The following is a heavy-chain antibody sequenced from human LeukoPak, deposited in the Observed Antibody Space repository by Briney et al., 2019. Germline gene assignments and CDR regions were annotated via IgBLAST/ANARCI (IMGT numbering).Heavy chain of an antibody. CDR3: ATFSSDGSREDAFDI. J-gene: IGHJ3*02. CDR2: INPNSGGT. V-gene: IGHV1-2*02. D-gene: IGHD5-24*01. Sequence: ASVKVSCKASGHTFTGYYMHWVRQAPGQGLEWMGWINPNSGGTNYAQKHQGRVTMTRDTSISTAYMELSRLRSDDTAVYYCATFSSDGSREDAFDIWGQGTMVTVSS. CDR1: GHTFTGYY.